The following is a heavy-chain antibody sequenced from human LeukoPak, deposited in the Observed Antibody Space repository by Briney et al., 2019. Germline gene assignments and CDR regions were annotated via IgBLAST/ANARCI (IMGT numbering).Heavy chain of an antibody. Sequence: GGSLRLSCAASGFTFSNAWMSWVRQAPGKGLEWVGRIKSKTDGGTTDYAAPVKGRLTISRDDSKNTLYLQMNSLKTEDTAVYYCTTDPPVTMVRGVTWGQGTLVTVSS. CDR1: GFTFSNAW. CDR3: TTDPPVTMVRGVT. V-gene: IGHV3-15*01. J-gene: IGHJ5*02. D-gene: IGHD3-10*01. CDR2: IKSKTDGGTT.